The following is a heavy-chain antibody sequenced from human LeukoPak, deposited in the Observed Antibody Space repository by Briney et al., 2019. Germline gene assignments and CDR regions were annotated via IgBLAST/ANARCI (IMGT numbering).Heavy chain of an antibody. CDR3: AKVPYSDYGSGRPPFMDV. D-gene: IGHD3-10*01. V-gene: IGHV3-23*01. Sequence: GGSLRLSCAASGFSFSNYAMSWVRQAPGEGLDWVSTISDSGRDTYYADSVKGRFTISRDNSKNTLYLQMTSLRVEDTATYYCAKVPYSDYGSGRPPFMDVWGQGTTVAVPS. CDR1: GFSFSNYA. CDR2: ISDSGRDT. J-gene: IGHJ6*02.